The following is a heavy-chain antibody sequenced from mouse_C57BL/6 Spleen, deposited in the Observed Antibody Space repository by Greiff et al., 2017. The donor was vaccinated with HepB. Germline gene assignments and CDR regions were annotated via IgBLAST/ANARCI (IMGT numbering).Heavy chain of an antibody. CDR3: ARGITTVVAPY. V-gene: IGHV3-6*01. D-gene: IGHD1-1*01. CDR2: ISYDGSN. CDR1: GYSITSGYY. J-gene: IGHJ3*01. Sequence: EVQLQESGPGLVKPSQSLSLTCSVTGYSITSGYYWNWIRQFPGNKLEWMGYISYDGSNNYNPSLKNRISITRDTSKNQFFLKLNSVTTEDTATYYCARGITTVVAPYWGQGTLVTVSA.